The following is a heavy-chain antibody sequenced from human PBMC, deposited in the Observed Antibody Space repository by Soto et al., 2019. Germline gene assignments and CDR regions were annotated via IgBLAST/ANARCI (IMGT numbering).Heavy chain of an antibody. V-gene: IGHV3-30*18. Sequence: GGSLRLSCAASGFTFSSYGMHWVRQAPGKGLEWVAVIYDGSNKYYADSVKGRFTISRDNSKNTLYLQMNSLRAEDTAVYYCAKSGSTYYYDSSGYPIDYWGQGTLVTVSS. CDR3: AKSGSTYYYDSSGYPIDY. D-gene: IGHD3-22*01. J-gene: IGHJ4*02. CDR2: IYDGSNK. CDR1: GFTFSSYG.